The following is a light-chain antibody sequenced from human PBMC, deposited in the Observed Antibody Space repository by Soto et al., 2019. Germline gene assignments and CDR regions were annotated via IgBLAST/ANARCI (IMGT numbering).Light chain of an antibody. CDR1: QSVSSN. J-gene: IGKJ4*01. CDR3: QQQHNWPPFT. V-gene: IGKV3-15*01. CDR2: GAS. Sequence: EIVMTQSPATLSVSPGERATLSCRASQSVSSNLAWYQQKPGQAPRLLIYGASTRATGIPARFSGSGSGTEFTLTISSLQSEDFALYHCQQQHNWPPFTFGGGTKVEIK.